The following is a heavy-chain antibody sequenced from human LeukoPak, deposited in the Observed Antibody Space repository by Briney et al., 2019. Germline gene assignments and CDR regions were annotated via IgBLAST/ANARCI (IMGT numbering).Heavy chain of an antibody. D-gene: IGHD2-15*01. Sequence: PGGSLRLSCAASGFTFNNYWIHWVRQVPGKGLVWVSRINNDGSSASYVDSVKGRFTISRDNARNTLFLQMNSLRAEDTAVYYCARSILVVPVVSHYNYGVDVWGQGTTVIVSS. CDR1: GFTFNNYW. CDR2: INNDGSSA. CDR3: ARSILVVPVVSHYNYGVDV. J-gene: IGHJ6*02. V-gene: IGHV3-74*01.